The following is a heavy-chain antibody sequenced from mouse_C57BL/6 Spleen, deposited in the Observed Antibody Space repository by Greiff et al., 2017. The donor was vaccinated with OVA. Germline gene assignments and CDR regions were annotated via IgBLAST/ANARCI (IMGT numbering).Heavy chain of an antibody. CDR2: ISDGGSYT. Sequence: DVKLVESGGGLVKPGGSLKLSCAASGFTFSSYAMSWVRQTPEKRLEWVATISDGGSYTYYPDNVKGRVTISRDNAKNNLYLQMSHLKSEDTAMYYCAIDRDYGNYLSYGYFDVWGTGTTVTVSS. CDR3: AIDRDYGNYLSYGYFDV. V-gene: IGHV5-4*01. J-gene: IGHJ1*03. D-gene: IGHD2-1*01. CDR1: GFTFSSYA.